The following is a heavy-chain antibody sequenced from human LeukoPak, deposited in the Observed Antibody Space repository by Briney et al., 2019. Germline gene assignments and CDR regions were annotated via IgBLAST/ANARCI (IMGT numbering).Heavy chain of an antibody. D-gene: IGHD1-7*01. V-gene: IGHV4-59*12. J-gene: IGHJ6*03. Sequence: SETLSLTCTVSGGSISSYYWSWIRQPPGKGLEWIGYIYYSGSTNYNPSLKSRITISVDTSKNQFSLKLSSVTAADTAVYYCGRGAGPNYYYYYMDVWGKGTTVTVSS. CDR3: GRGAGPNYYYYYMDV. CDR2: IYYSGST. CDR1: GGSISSYY.